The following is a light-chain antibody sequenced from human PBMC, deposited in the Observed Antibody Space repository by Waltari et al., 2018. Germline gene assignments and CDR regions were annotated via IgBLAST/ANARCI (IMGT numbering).Light chain of an antibody. J-gene: IGKJ1*01. Sequence: AIQLTQSPSFLSASVGDRVTITCRTSQATNSVVALYPQQAGKPPKLLIYDTSTLECGVPSGFSGGGTGAELTLTISSLQPEDVGTYYCQQFNEYPWTFGQGTKVEIK. CDR3: QQFNEYPWT. CDR1: QATNSV. CDR2: DTS. V-gene: IGKV1D-13*01.